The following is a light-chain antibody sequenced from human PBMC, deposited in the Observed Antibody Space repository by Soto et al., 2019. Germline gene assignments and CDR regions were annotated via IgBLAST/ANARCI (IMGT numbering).Light chain of an antibody. CDR1: QSVSSSY. V-gene: IGKV3D-20*02. Sequence: IVLKQSPGTMSLSPGERATLSCRASQSVSSSYLAWYQQKPGQAPRLLIFDASNRATGIPTRFSGSGSGTNFSLTISRLEPEDFAVYYCQQRLTFGGGTKVDIK. J-gene: IGKJ4*01. CDR2: DAS. CDR3: QQRLT.